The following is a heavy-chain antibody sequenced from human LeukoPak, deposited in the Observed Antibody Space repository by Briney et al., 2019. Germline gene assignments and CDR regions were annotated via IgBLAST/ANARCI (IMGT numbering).Heavy chain of an antibody. CDR1: GFSLSTSGMC. V-gene: IGHV2-70*11. CDR3: ARITDGYNSFDY. J-gene: IGHJ4*02. CDR2: LYWDDDK. D-gene: IGHD5-24*01. Sequence: SCPTPVNPTQTLTRTCTFSGFSLSTSGMCLSWIPQPPGKALEWLSRLYWDDDKYYRTSLKTRLPISKDTSKNQVVLTMTNMDPVDTATYYCARITDGYNSFDYWGQGTLVTVSS.